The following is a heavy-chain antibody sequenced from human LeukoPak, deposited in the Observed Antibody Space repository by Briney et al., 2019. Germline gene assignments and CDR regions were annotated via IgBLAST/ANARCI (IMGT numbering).Heavy chain of an antibody. CDR3: ARSRNLDTAMGHFDY. J-gene: IGHJ4*02. CDR2: ISSSGSFI. CDR1: GFTFSDYY. Sequence: GGSLRLSCAASGFTFSDYYMSWIRQAPGKGLEWVSYISSSGSFIYYADSVKGRFTISRDNAKSSLYLQMNSLRAEDTAVYYCARSRNLDTAMGHFDYWGQGTLVTVSS. V-gene: IGHV3-11*01. D-gene: IGHD5-18*01.